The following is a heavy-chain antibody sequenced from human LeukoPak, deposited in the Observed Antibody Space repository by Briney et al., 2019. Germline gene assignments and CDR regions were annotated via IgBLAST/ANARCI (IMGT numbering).Heavy chain of an antibody. CDR1: GGSISSGDYY. D-gene: IGHD1-7*01. Sequence: PSQTLSLTCTVSGGSISSGDYYWSWIRQPPGKSLEWIGYIYYSGSTYYNPSLKSRVTISVDTSKNQFSLKLSSVTAADTAVYYCAREYNWNYGQIDYWGQGTLVTVSS. CDR3: AREYNWNYGQIDY. V-gene: IGHV4-30-4*01. J-gene: IGHJ4*02. CDR2: IYYSGST.